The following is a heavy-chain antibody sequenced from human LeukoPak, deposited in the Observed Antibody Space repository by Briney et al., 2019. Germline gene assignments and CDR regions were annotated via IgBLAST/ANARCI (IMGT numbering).Heavy chain of an antibody. CDR3: AKGPHVEVSSGYYYYYYYMDV. CDR1: GFTFSSYG. CDR2: TWYDGSNK. Sequence: GRSLRLSCAASGFTFSSYGMHWVRQAPGKGLEWVAVTWYDGSNKYYADSVKGRFTISRDNSKNTLYLQMNSLRAEDTAVYYCAKGPHVEVSSGYYYYYYYMDVWGKGTTVTVSS. V-gene: IGHV3-33*06. D-gene: IGHD3-22*01. J-gene: IGHJ6*03.